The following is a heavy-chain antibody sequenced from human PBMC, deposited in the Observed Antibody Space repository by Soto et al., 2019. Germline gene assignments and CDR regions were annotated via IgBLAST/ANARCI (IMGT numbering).Heavy chain of an antibody. CDR2: IIPIFGTA. J-gene: IGHJ4*02. CDR3: ARFSGISGNYQGFDY. CDR1: GGSFSTYA. V-gene: IGHV1-69*01. D-gene: IGHD1-26*01. Sequence: QVPLVQSGAEVKKPGSSVKVSCKASGGSFSTYAISWVRQAPGQGLEWMGGIIPIFGTANYAQKFQGRVRITADESTTTAHMALSSLGSDDTAVYFCARFSGISGNYQGFDYWGQGTLVTVSS.